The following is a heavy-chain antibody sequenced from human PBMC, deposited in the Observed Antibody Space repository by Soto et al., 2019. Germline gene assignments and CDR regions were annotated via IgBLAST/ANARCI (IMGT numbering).Heavy chain of an antibody. D-gene: IGHD2-2*01. J-gene: IGHJ4*02. CDR1: GGTFSSYT. CDR3: ASDIVVVPAAMYYFDY. Sequence: ASVKVSCKASGGTFSSYTISWVRQAPGQGLEWMGRIIPILGIANYAQKFQGRVTITADKSTSTAYMELSSLRSEDTAVYYCASDIVVVPAAMYYFDYWGQGTLVTVSS. CDR2: IIPILGIA. V-gene: IGHV1-69*02.